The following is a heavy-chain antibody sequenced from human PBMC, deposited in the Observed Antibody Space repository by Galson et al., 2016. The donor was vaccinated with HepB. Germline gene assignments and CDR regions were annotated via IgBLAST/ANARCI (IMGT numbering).Heavy chain of an antibody. CDR1: GFTFSTYS. D-gene: IGHD1-1*01. Sequence: FLRLSCAASGFTFSTYSMNWLRQAPGKGLEWVSHISSGSSNIYYADSVKGRFTVSRDNANNSLYLQMNSLRGDDTAVYFCARGLEYADYWGQGSLVTVSS. CDR2: ISSGSSNI. V-gene: IGHV3-48*04. J-gene: IGHJ4*02. CDR3: ARGLEYADY.